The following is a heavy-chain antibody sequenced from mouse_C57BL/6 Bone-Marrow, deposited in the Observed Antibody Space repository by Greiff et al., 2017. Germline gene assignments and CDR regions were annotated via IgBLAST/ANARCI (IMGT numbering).Heavy chain of an antibody. Sequence: QVQLKQPGAELVRPGSSVKLSCKASGYTFTSYWMHWVKQRPIQGLEWIGNIDPSDSETHYNQKFKDKATLTVDKSSSTAYMQLSSLTSEDSAVYYSARGVYYGSPYYFDYWGQGTTLTVSS. CDR1: GYTFTSYW. CDR3: ARGVYYGSPYYFDY. CDR2: IDPSDSET. J-gene: IGHJ2*01. D-gene: IGHD2-2*01. V-gene: IGHV1-52*01.